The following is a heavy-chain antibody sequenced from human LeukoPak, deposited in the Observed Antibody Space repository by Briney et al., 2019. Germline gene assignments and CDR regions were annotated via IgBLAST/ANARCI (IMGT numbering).Heavy chain of an antibody. CDR3: ARASDFWGGYSPLGWFDP. CDR2: IYYSGST. Sequence: SETLSLTCTVSGGSISSSSYYWGWIRQPPGKGLEWIGSIYYSGSTYYNPSLKSRVTISVDTSKNQFSLKLSSVTAADTAVYYCARASDFWGGYSPLGWFDPWGQGTLVTVSS. CDR1: GGSISSSSYY. V-gene: IGHV4-39*07. J-gene: IGHJ5*02. D-gene: IGHD3-3*01.